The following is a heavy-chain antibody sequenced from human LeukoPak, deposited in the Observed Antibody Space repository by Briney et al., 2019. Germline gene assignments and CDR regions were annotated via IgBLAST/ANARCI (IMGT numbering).Heavy chain of an antibody. Sequence: GGSLRLSCAASGFTFSSYGMSWVRQARGRGLEGVSPISAGGDTYHAHSVKGLFTISRDNNKNTLYLQMNSLRAEDTAVYYCAKARVPGGQWLASYWGQGTLVTVSS. CDR2: ISAGGDT. CDR3: AKARVPGGQWLASY. V-gene: IGHV3-23*01. J-gene: IGHJ4*02. CDR1: GFTFSSYG. D-gene: IGHD6-19*01.